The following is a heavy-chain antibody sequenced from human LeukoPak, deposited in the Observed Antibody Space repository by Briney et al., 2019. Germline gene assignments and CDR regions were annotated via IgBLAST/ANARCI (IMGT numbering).Heavy chain of an antibody. CDR2: IRYDGSNK. J-gene: IGHJ3*02. CDR1: GFTFSSYG. CDR3: ARGAVLAAAGRGNAFDI. D-gene: IGHD6-13*01. V-gene: IGHV3-30*02. Sequence: GGSLRLSCAASGFTFSSYGMHWVRQAPGKGLEWVAFIRYDGSNKYYADSVKGRFTISRDNAKNSLYLQMNSLRAEDTAVYYCARGAVLAAAGRGNAFDIWGQGTMVTVSS.